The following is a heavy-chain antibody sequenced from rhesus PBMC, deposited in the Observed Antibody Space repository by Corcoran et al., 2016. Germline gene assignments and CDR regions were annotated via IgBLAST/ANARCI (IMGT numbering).Heavy chain of an antibody. CDR2: IYGSSGST. CDR3: ARDRYSWNREYYFDY. CDR1: GYSISSGYD. V-gene: IGHV4-76*01. J-gene: IGHJ4*01. Sequence: QVQLQESGPGVVKPSETLSLTCAVSGYSISSGYDWSWIRQPPGKGLEWMGYIYGSSGSTNYKQSLKNRVTISKDTSKNQFSLKLSYVTAADTAVYYCARDRYSWNREYYFDYWGQGVLVTVSS. D-gene: IGHD1-1-1*01.